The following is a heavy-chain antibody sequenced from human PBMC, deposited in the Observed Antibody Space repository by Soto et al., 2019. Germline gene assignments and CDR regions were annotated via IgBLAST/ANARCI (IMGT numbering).Heavy chain of an antibody. Sequence: PSETLSLTCTVTVGPISSSGDYWGWVRQTPGKGLEWIGTISNSGSTYYNPSVMSRVTISVDTSKKQFSLRLISVTAADTAVYYCARGLSSSAYLDYWGQGTLVTVSS. V-gene: IGHV4-39*01. CDR2: ISNSGST. CDR3: ARGLSSSAYLDY. J-gene: IGHJ4*02. D-gene: IGHD6-19*01. CDR1: VGPISSSGDY.